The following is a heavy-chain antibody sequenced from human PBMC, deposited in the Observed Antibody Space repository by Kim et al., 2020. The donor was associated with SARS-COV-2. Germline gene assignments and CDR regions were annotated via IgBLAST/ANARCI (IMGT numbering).Heavy chain of an antibody. CDR1: GGSISSSSYY. D-gene: IGHD3-10*01. Sequence: SETLSLTCTVSGGSISSSSYYWGWIRQPPGKGLEWIGSIYYSGSTYYNPSLKSRVTISVDTSKNQFSLKLSSVTAADTAVYYCARQVREFPFSDNWVYR. J-gene: IGHJ5*02. V-gene: IGHV4-39*01. CDR3: ARQVREFPFSDNWVYR. CDR2: IYYSGST.